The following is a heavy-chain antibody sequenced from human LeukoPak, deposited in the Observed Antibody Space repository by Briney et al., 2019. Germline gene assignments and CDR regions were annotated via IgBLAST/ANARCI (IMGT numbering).Heavy chain of an antibody. CDR3: ARGAIGWYIFDP. Sequence: SETLSLTCTVSGGSISDYHWNWLRQPARKGLEWIGRVYDSGNTNYNPSLKSRVTMSLDASKNQVSLKLRSVTAADTAVYFCARGAIGWYIFDPWGQGALVTVSS. CDR1: GGSISDYH. J-gene: IGHJ5*02. D-gene: IGHD6-19*01. CDR2: VYDSGNT. V-gene: IGHV4-4*07.